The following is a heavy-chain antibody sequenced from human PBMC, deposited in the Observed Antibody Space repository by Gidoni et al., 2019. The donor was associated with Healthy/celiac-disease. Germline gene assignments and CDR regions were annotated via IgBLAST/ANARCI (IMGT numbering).Heavy chain of an antibody. V-gene: IGHV3-43*01. CDR1: GLTLEDYP. CDR3: AKDSPPLVRGVTGMDV. Sequence: EVQLVESGGVGVQPGGPRRRACAASGLTLEDYPIHWVRQAPGKGLEWVSLIRWAGCITYYADSVKRRFTISIYNSKNSLYLQMNSLRTEDTALYYCAKDSPPLVRGVTGMDVWGQGTTVTVSS. CDR2: IRWAGCIT. J-gene: IGHJ6*02. D-gene: IGHD3-10*01.